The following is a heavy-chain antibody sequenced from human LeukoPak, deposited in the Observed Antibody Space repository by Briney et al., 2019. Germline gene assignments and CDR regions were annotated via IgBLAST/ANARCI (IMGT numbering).Heavy chain of an antibody. V-gene: IGHV3-23*01. CDR2: ISNSGGST. CDR1: GFTFSSYG. D-gene: IGHD1-26*01. CDR3: AKCIVGATAPFDY. Sequence: GGTLRLSCAASGFTFSSYGMSWVRQAPGKGLEWVSVISNSGGSTYYADSVKGRFTISRDNSKNTLYLQMNSLRAEDTAVYYCAKCIVGATAPFDYWGQGTLVTVSS. J-gene: IGHJ4*02.